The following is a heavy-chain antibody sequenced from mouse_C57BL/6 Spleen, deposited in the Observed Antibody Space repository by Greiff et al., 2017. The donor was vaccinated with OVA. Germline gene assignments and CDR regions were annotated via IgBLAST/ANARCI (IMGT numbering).Heavy chain of an antibody. J-gene: IGHJ3*01. CDR2: IDPETGGT. V-gene: IGHV1-15*01. CDR1: GYTFTDYE. Sequence: VQLQQSGAELVRPGASVTLSCKASGYTFTDYEMHWVKQTPVHGLEWIGAIDPETGGTAYNQKFKGKATLTADKSSSTAYMKLRSLTSEDSAVYYCTRAGAWFAYWGQGTLVTVSA. CDR3: TRAGAWFAY.